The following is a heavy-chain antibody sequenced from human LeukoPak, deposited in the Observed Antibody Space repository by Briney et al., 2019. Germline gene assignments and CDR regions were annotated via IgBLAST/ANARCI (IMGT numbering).Heavy chain of an antibody. CDR1: GFTVSSNS. Sequence: PGGSLRLSCTVSGFTVSSNSMSWVRQAPGKGLEWVSFIYSDNTHYSDSVKGRFTISRDNSKNTLYLQMNSLRAEDTAVYYCARVAAKTVDYWGQGTLVTVSP. D-gene: IGHD2-15*01. CDR2: IYSDNT. CDR3: ARVAAKTVDY. V-gene: IGHV3-53*01. J-gene: IGHJ4*02.